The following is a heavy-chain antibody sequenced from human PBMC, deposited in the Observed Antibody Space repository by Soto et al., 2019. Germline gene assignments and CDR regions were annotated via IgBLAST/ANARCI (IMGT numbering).Heavy chain of an antibody. Sequence: PSETLSLTCTVSGGSISSYYWSWIRQPPGKGLEWIGYIYYSGSTNYDPSLKSRVTISVDTSKNQFSLKLSSVTAADTAVYYCARVSSGWGVFDYWGQGTLVTVSS. CDR2: IYYSGST. J-gene: IGHJ4*02. V-gene: IGHV4-59*01. D-gene: IGHD6-19*01. CDR3: ARVSSGWGVFDY. CDR1: GGSISSYY.